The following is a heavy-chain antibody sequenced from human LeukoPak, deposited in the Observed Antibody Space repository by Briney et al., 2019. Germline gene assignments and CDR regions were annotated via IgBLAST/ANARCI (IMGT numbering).Heavy chain of an antibody. Sequence: SVKVSCKASGGTFSSYAISWVRQAPGRGLEWMGGIIPIFGTANYAQKFQGRVTITADESTSTAYMELSSLRSEDTAVYYCARALIAAAGNFDYWGQGTLVTVSS. CDR2: IIPIFGTA. D-gene: IGHD6-13*01. CDR3: ARALIAAAGNFDY. V-gene: IGHV1-69*13. CDR1: GGTFSSYA. J-gene: IGHJ4*02.